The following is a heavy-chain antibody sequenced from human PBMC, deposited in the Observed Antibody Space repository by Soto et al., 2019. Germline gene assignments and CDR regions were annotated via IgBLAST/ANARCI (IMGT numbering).Heavy chain of an antibody. D-gene: IGHD3-22*01. J-gene: IGHJ5*02. CDR3: ATPPRGYYDSSGYYPNWFDP. V-gene: IGHV1-69*01. CDR1: GGTFSSCA. Sequence: QVQLVQSGAEVKKPGSSVKVSCKASGGTFSSCAISWVRQAPGQGLEWMGGIIPIFGTANYAQKFQGRVTVTADEPTSTAYMELSSLRSEDTAVYYCATPPRGYYDSSGYYPNWFDPWGQGTLVTVSS. CDR2: IIPIFGTA.